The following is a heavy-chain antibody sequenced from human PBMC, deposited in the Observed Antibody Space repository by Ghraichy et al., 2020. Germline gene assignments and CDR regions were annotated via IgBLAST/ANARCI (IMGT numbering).Heavy chain of an antibody. V-gene: IGHV4-59*01. CDR3: ARSPFGYYYMDV. D-gene: IGHD3-16*01. CDR2: IYYSGST. J-gene: IGHJ6*03. Sequence: SETLSLTCTVSGGSISSYYWSWIRQPPGKGLEWIGYIYYSGSTNYNPSLKSRVTISVDTSKNQFSLKLSSVTAADTAVYYCARSPFGYYYMDVWGKGTTVTVSS. CDR1: GGSISSYY.